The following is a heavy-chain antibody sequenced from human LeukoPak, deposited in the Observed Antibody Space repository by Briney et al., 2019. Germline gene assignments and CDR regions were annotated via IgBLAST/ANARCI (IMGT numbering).Heavy chain of an antibody. Sequence: GGSLRLSCAASGFTFSSYGMHWVRQAPGKGLEWVAFIRYDGSNKYYADSVKGRFTISRDNSKNTLYLQMNSPRAEDTAVYYCAKGHMIVVARRIDYWGQGTLVTVSS. J-gene: IGHJ4*02. CDR1: GFTFSSYG. D-gene: IGHD3-22*01. CDR2: IRYDGSNK. V-gene: IGHV3-30*02. CDR3: AKGHMIVVARRIDY.